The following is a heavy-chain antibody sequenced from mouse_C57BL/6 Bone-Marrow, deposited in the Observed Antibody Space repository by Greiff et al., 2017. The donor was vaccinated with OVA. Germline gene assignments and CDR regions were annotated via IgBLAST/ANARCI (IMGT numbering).Heavy chain of an antibody. CDR1: GYTFTSYG. J-gene: IGHJ3*01. Sequence: VKLMESGAELARPGASVKLSCKASGYTFTSYGISWVKQRTGQGLEWIGEIYPRSGNTYYNEKFKGKATLTADKSSSTAYMELRSLTSEDSAVYFCARRSSYAQQVAYWGQGTLVTVSA. CDR2: IYPRSGNT. CDR3: ARRSSYAQQVAY. D-gene: IGHD1-1*01. V-gene: IGHV1-81*01.